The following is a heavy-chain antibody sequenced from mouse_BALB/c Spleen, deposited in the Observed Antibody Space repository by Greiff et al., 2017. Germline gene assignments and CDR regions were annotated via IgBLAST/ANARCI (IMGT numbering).Heavy chain of an antibody. CDR1: GYTFTSYW. V-gene: IGHV1-7*01. CDR2: INPSTGYT. CDR3: AAYYGNYLFAY. Sequence: QVQLKESGAELAKPGASVKMSCKASGYTFTSYWMHWVKQRPGQGLEWIGYINPSTGYTEYNQKFKDKATLTADKSSSTAYMQLSSLTSEDSAVYYCAAYYGNYLFAYWGQGTLVTVSA. J-gene: IGHJ3*01. D-gene: IGHD2-10*01.